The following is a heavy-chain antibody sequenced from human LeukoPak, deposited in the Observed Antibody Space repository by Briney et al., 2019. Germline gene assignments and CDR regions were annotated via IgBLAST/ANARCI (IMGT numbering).Heavy chain of an antibody. CDR3: AREGAAGQDY. V-gene: IGHV4-4*08. D-gene: IGHD6-13*01. CDR2: LFSGGTT. CDR1: GGSISGFY. Sequence: SETLSLTCVVSGGSISGFYWSWFRQPPGKGLEWIGYLFSGGTTKYNPSLVSRVTISVDMSKNQFSLRLTSVTATDTAVYYCAREGAAGQDYWGQGTLVTVSS. J-gene: IGHJ4*02.